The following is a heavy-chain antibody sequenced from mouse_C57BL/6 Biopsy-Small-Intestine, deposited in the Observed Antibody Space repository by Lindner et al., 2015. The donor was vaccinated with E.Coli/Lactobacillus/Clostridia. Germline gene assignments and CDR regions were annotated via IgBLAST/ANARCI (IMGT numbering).Heavy chain of an antibody. D-gene: IGHD1-1*01. CDR2: FHPYNDDT. J-gene: IGHJ2*01. V-gene: IGHV1-47*01. CDR1: GYTFTTYP. Sequence: VQLQESGAELVKPGASVKMSCKASGYTFTTYPIEWMKQNHGKSLEWVGNFHPYNDDTKYNEKFKGKATLTVEKSSSTVYLELSRLTSDDSAVYYCARNYGSSYGGYFDYWGQGTTLTVSS. CDR3: ARNYGSSYGGYFDY.